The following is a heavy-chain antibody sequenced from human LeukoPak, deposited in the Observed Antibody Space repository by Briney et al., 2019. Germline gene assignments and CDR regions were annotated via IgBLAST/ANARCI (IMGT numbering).Heavy chain of an antibody. V-gene: IGHV1-69*04. J-gene: IGHJ4*02. CDR1: GGTFSSYA. Sequence: GVSVKVSCKASGGTFSSYAISWVRQAPGQGLEWMGRIIPILGIANYAQKFQGRVTITADKSTSTAYMELSSLRSEDTAVYYCARAVYCSGGSCYLFDYWGQGTLVTASS. D-gene: IGHD2-15*01. CDR3: ARAVYCSGGSCYLFDY. CDR2: IIPILGIA.